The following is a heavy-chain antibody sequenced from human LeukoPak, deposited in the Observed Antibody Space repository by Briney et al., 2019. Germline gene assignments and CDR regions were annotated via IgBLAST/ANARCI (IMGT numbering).Heavy chain of an antibody. J-gene: IGHJ6*03. Sequence: GGSVRLSSAASGFTFSSMWMSWVPQAPGKGREGVANIKQEGSEKYYVDSVTGRFTISRDNAKNSLYLQMNSLRAEDTAVYYCARGAHWGLLLHYYYYMDVWGKGTKVTVSS. CDR3: ARGAHWGLLLHYYYYMDV. D-gene: IGHD1-26*01. CDR1: GFTFSSMW. CDR2: IKQEGSEK. V-gene: IGHV3-7*01.